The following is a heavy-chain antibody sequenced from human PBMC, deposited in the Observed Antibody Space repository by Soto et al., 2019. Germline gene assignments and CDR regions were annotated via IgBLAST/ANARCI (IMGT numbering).Heavy chain of an antibody. Sequence: QVQLVESGGGVVQPGRSLRLSCAASGFTFSSYGMHWVRQAPGKGLERVAVIWYDGSNKYYADSVKGRFTISRDNSKNTLYLQMNSLRAEDTAVYYCARDWLYCRGGSCYSGYYGMDVWGQGTTVTVSS. CDR1: GFTFSSYG. CDR2: IWYDGSNK. V-gene: IGHV3-33*01. D-gene: IGHD2-15*01. CDR3: ARDWLYCRGGSCYSGYYGMDV. J-gene: IGHJ6*02.